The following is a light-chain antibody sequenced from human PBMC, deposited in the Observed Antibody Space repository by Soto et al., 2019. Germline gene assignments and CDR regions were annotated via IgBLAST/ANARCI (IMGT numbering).Light chain of an antibody. J-gene: IGKJ1*01. CDR2: GAS. CDR3: QQYGSSQT. CDR1: QSVSSY. V-gene: IGKV3-20*01. Sequence: EIVMTQSPATLSVSPGERATLSCRASQSVSSYLAWYQQKPGQAPRLLIYGASSRATGIPDRFSGSGSGTDFTLTITTLEPEDFAVYYCQQYGSSQTFGQGTKVDIK.